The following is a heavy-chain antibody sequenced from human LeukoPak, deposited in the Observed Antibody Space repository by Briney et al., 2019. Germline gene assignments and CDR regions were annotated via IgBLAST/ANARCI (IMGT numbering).Heavy chain of an antibody. CDR2: IYYSGST. CDR3: AGHRHDYGGNGPLDAFDI. J-gene: IGHJ3*02. D-gene: IGHD4-23*01. Sequence: SETLSLTCTVSGGSISSYYWSWIRQPPGKGLEWSGYIYYSGSTNYNPSLKSRVTISVDTSKNQFSLKLSSVTAADTAVYYCAGHRHDYGGNGPLDAFDIWGQGTMVTVSS. CDR1: GGSISSYY. V-gene: IGHV4-59*08.